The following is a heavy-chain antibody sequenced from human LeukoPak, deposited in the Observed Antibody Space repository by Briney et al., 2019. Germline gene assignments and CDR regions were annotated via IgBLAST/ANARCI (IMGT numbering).Heavy chain of an antibody. CDR3: ARPSNDYKVYYLDY. Sequence: PGGSLRLSCAASGFTFSSYWMSWVRQAPGKGLEWVANIKQDGSEKYYVDSVKGRFTISRDNAKNSLYLQMNSLRAEDTAVYYCARPSNDYKVYYLDYWGQGTLVTVSS. J-gene: IGHJ4*02. CDR1: GFTFSSYW. CDR2: IKQDGSEK. V-gene: IGHV3-7*01. D-gene: IGHD4-11*01.